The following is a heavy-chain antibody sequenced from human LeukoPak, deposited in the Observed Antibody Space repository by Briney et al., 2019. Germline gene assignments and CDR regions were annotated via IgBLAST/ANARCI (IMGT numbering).Heavy chain of an antibody. V-gene: IGHV4-39*07. CDR1: GGSISSSSYY. D-gene: IGHD3-10*01. Sequence: PSETLSLTCTVSGGSISSSSYYWSWIRQPPGKGLEWIGEINHSGSTNYNPSLKSRVTISVDTSKNQFSLKLSSVTAADTAVYYCARTPRVRGVIIRNRAWWFDPWGQGTLVTVSS. J-gene: IGHJ5*02. CDR3: ARTPRVRGVIIRNRAWWFDP. CDR2: INHSGST.